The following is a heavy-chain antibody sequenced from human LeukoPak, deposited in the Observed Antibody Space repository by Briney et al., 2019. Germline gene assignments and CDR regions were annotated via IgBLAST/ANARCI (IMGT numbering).Heavy chain of an antibody. CDR2: IYYSGST. J-gene: IGHJ6*03. V-gene: IGHV4-59*01. CDR3: ARAGDSYGYNYYYMDV. D-gene: IGHD5-18*01. CDR1: GGSISSYY. Sequence: SETLSLTCTVSGGSISSYYWSWIRQPPGNGLEWIGYIYYSGSTNYNPSLKSRVTISVDTSKNQFSLKLSSVTAADTAVYYCARAGDSYGYNYYYMDVWGKGTTVTVSS.